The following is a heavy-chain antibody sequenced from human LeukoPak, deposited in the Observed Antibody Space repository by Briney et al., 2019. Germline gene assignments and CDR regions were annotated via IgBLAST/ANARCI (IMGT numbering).Heavy chain of an antibody. J-gene: IGHJ3*02. CDR1: GFTFGDYA. CDR3: ASTYYDYVPEGAFDI. V-gene: IGHV3-48*04. Sequence: GGSLRLSCTASGFTFGDYAMSWFRQAPGKGLEWVSYISSSSSTIYYADSVKGRFTISRDNAKNSLYLQMNSLRAEDTAVYYCASTYYDYVPEGAFDIWGQGTMVTVSS. CDR2: ISSSSSTI. D-gene: IGHD3-16*01.